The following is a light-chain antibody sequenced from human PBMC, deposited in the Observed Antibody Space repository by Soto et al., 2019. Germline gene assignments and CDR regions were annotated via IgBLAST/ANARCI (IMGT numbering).Light chain of an antibody. CDR3: QQYGSSPQT. CDR1: QSVSSY. V-gene: IGKV3-20*01. Sequence: EIVLTQSPATLSFSPGARSTLSCRASQSVSSYLAWYQQKPGQAPRLLIYDASNRATGIPDRFSGSGSGTDFTLTISRLEPEDFAVYYCQQYGSSPQTFGQGTKVDIK. CDR2: DAS. J-gene: IGKJ1*01.